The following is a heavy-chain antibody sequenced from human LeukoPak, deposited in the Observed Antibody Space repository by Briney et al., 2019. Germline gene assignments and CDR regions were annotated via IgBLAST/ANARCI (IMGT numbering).Heavy chain of an antibody. CDR1: GFTFSSSW. J-gene: IGHJ4*02. CDR3: VRNLAVAGTCFDS. V-gene: IGHV3-7*03. D-gene: IGHD6-19*01. Sequence: GGSLRLSCAASGFTFSSSWMIWVRQAPGTGLEWVANIKQDGSDRNYVTSVRGRFTISRDNAESSLFLQMNSLRAEDTAVYYCVRNLAVAGTCFDSWGQGTLVTVSS. CDR2: IKQDGSDR.